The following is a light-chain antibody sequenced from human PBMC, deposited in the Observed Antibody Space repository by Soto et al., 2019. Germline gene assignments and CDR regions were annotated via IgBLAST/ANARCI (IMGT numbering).Light chain of an antibody. CDR2: DVS. CDR3: CSYAGRYTLDVV. J-gene: IGLJ2*01. V-gene: IGLV2-11*01. CDR1: SSDVGGYNY. Sequence: QSALTQPRSVSGSPGQSVTISCTGTSSDVGGYNYVSWYQQHPGKAPKLMIYDVSKRPSGVPDRFSGSKSGNTASLTISGLRAEDEADYYCCSYAGRYTLDVVFGGGPNVTVL.